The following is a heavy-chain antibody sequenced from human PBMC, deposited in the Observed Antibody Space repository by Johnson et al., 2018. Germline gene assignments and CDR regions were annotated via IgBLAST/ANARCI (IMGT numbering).Heavy chain of an antibody. D-gene: IGHD2-15*01. CDR1: GGSISSYY. V-gene: IGHV4-59*01. Sequence: QVQLQESGPGLVKPSETLSLTCTVSGGSISSYYWSWIRQPPGKGLEWIGYIYYSGSTNYNPSLKSRFTIPVDTATNQFSLKLNSVTAADTAVYYCAREIGYCSGGGCYPGYDMDVWGKGTGVTVSS. J-gene: IGHJ6*03. CDR3: AREIGYCSGGGCYPGYDMDV. CDR2: IYYSGST.